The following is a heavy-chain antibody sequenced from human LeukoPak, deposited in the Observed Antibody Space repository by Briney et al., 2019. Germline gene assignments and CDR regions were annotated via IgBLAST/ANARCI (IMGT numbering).Heavy chain of an antibody. CDR1: GYTFTGYY. V-gene: IGHV1-2*02. CDR2: INPNSGGT. J-gene: IGHJ4*02. CDR3: AKEDSGSSIDY. D-gene: IGHD1-26*01. Sequence: ASVKVPCKASGYTFTGYYMHWVRQAPGQGLEWMGWINPNSGGTNYAQKFQGRVTMTRDTSINTDYMELSRLRSDDTAVYYCAKEDSGSSIDYWGQGTLVTVSS.